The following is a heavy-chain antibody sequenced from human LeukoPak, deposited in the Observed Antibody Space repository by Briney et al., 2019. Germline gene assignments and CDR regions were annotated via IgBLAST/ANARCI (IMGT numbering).Heavy chain of an antibody. D-gene: IGHD3-16*01. CDR3: VTLGGDF. CDR1: GFTFSDYS. CDR2: ARKKADSYTT. Sequence: GGSLRLSCAASGFTFSDYSMDWVRQAPGKGLEWVGRARKKADSYTTEYATSVKGRFTISRDDSKNSLYLQMNSLNTEDTAVYHCVTLGGDFWGLGILVTVTS. J-gene: IGHJ4*02. V-gene: IGHV3-72*01.